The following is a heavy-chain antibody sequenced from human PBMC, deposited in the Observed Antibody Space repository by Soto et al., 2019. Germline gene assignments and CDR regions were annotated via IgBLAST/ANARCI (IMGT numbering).Heavy chain of an antibody. CDR2: IPYDGSNK. D-gene: IGHD6-13*01. V-gene: IGHV3-30*18. J-gene: IGHJ4*02. Sequence: QVQVVESGGGVVQPGRSMRLSCAASGFTFSNNAMHWVRQPPGKGLELVAAIPYDGSNKYYADSVKGRFTISRDNSKNTLYLQMYSLRAEDTAVYYCVKRGGGAGWAPGYWGQGTLVTVSS. CDR1: GFTFSNNA. CDR3: VKRGGGAGWAPGY.